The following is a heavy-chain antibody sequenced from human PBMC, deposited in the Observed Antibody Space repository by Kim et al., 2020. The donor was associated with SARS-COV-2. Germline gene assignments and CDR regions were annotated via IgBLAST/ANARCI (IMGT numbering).Heavy chain of an antibody. Sequence: SVKVSCKASGGTFSSYAISWVRQAPGQGLEWMGGIIPIFGTANYAQKFQGRVTITADESTSTAYMELSSLRSEDTAVYYCASNLGQWLVKRYFDYWGQGTLVTVSS. CDR3: ASNLGQWLVKRYFDY. V-gene: IGHV1-69*13. CDR2: IIPIFGTA. J-gene: IGHJ4*02. CDR1: GGTFSSYA. D-gene: IGHD6-19*01.